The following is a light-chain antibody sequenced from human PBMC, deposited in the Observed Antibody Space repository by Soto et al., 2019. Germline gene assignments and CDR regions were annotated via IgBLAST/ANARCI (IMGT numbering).Light chain of an antibody. J-gene: IGLJ2*01. CDR2: EDN. V-gene: IGLV6-57*04. CDR3: QSYHSGNVV. Sequence: FMLTQPHSVSESPGKTVIISCTRSSGSIASNYVQWYQQRPGSAPTPVIYEDNERPSGVPDRFSGSIDSSSNSASLTISGLKTDDEADYYCQSYHSGNVVFGGGTQLTVL. CDR1: SGSIASNY.